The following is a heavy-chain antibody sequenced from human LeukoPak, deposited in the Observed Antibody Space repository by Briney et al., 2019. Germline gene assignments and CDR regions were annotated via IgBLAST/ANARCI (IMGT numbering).Heavy chain of an antibody. J-gene: IGHJ4*02. Sequence: GGSLRLSCAASGLTFSSYGMHWVRQAPGKGLEWVAVISYDGSNKYYADSVKGRFTISRDNSKNTLYLQMNSLRAEDTAVYYCARDGYSSSWYQDYWGQGTLVTVSS. V-gene: IGHV3-30*03. CDR1: GLTFSSYG. CDR2: ISYDGSNK. CDR3: ARDGYSSSWYQDY. D-gene: IGHD6-13*01.